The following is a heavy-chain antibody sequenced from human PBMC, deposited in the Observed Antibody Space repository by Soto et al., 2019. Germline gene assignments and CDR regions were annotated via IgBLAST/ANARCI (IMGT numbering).Heavy chain of an antibody. Sequence: PGGSLRLSCAASGFTFSSYWMSWLRQAPGKVLEWVANIKEDGSEKYYVDSVKGRFTISRDNARSSLYLQMNSLRAEDTAVYYCAGQGGSRLNWFDPWGQGTLVTVSS. CDR2: IKEDGSEK. V-gene: IGHV3-7*02. D-gene: IGHD6-13*01. CDR1: GFTFSSYW. CDR3: AGQGGSRLNWFDP. J-gene: IGHJ5*02.